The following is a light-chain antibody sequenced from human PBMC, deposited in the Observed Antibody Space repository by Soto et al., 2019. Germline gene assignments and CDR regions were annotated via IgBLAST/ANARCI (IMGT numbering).Light chain of an antibody. CDR1: QSVSSN. CDR3: LPYNNWPPWT. Sequence: EIVMTQSPATLSVSPGERATLSCRASQSVSSNLAWYQQKPGQAPRLLIYGASTRATGIPARFSGSGSGTEFTLTISSLQSEDFAIYYCLPYNNWPPWTFGQGTKVDI. J-gene: IGKJ1*01. V-gene: IGKV3-15*01. CDR2: GAS.